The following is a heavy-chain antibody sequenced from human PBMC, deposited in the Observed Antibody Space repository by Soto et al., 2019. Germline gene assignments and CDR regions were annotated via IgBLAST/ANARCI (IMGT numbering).Heavy chain of an antibody. CDR3: ARADLWVYDAFDI. J-gene: IGHJ3*02. CDR2: IWYDGSIK. V-gene: IGHV3-33*01. D-gene: IGHD2-21*01. Sequence: QVQLVESGGGVVQPGKSLRLSCEASGFTFSSNAMYWVRKAPGKGPEWVAVIWYDGSIKYYGYSVKGRFTSSRDNSMNTMYLQMNSMRAEDTAVYYCARADLWVYDAFDIWVQGTIVTVSS. CDR1: GFTFSSNA.